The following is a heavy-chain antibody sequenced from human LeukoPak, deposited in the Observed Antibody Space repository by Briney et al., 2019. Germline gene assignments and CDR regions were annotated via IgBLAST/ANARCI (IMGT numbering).Heavy chain of an antibody. Sequence: ASVKVSCKASGYTFTGYYMHWVRQAPGQGLEWMGWINPNSGGTNYAQKFQGRVTITADESTSTAYMELSSLRSEDTAVYYCARAVSSGYYRCWGQGTLVTVSS. J-gene: IGHJ4*02. CDR3: ARAVSSGYYRC. CDR2: INPNSGGT. V-gene: IGHV1-2*02. CDR1: GYTFTGYY. D-gene: IGHD3-22*01.